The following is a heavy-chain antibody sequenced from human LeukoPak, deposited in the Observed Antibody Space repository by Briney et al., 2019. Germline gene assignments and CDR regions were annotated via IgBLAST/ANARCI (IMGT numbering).Heavy chain of an antibody. J-gene: IGHJ6*02. D-gene: IGHD6-19*01. CDR3: ARGPDRSGWYV. V-gene: IGHV4-34*01. CDR1: GGSFSGYY. Sequence: SETLSLTCAVYGGSFSGYYWSWIRQPPGKGLEWIGEINHSGSTNYNPSLKSRVTISVDTSKNQFSLKLSSVTAADTAVYYCARGPDRSGWYVWGQGTTVTVSS. CDR2: INHSGST.